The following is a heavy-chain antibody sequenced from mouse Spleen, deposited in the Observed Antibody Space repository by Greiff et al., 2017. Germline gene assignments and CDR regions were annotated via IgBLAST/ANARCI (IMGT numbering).Heavy chain of an antibody. CDR2: ISSGGSYT. CDR3: AIYYGNYEGVAY. V-gene: IGHV5-9-3*01. D-gene: IGHD2-1*01. J-gene: IGHJ3*01. Sequence: EVQRVESGGGLVKPGGSLKLSCAASGFTFSSYAMSWVRQTPEKRLEWVATISSGGSYTYYPDSVKGRFTISRDNAKNTLYLQMSSLRSEDTAMYYCAIYYGNYEGVAYWGQGTLVTVSA. CDR1: GFTFSSYA.